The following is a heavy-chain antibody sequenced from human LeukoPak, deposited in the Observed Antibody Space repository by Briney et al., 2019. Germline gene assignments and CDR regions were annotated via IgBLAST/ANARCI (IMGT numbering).Heavy chain of an antibody. D-gene: IGHD6-25*01. V-gene: IGHV4-59*01. J-gene: IGHJ4*02. CDR2: IYDSGST. CDR3: ARVSARLHDFDY. Sequence: SETLSLTCIVSGGSISSYYWSWMRQPPGKGLEWIGYIYDSGSTNYNPSLKSRVTMAVDTSKKQFSLKLSSVTAADTAIYYCARVSARLHDFDYWGQGTLVTVSS. CDR1: GGSISSYY.